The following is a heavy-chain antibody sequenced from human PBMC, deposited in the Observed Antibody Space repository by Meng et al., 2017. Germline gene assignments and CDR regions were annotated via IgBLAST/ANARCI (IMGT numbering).Heavy chain of an antibody. V-gene: IGHV4-39*07. CDR1: GGSISSSSYY. CDR2: IYYSGST. CDR3: ARDLFPDRRPYYFDY. D-gene: IGHD1-14*01. J-gene: IGHJ4*02. Sequence: ESLKISCTVSGGSISSSSYYWGWIRQPPGKGLEWIGSIYYSGSTYYNPSLKSRVTISVDTSKNQFSLKLSSVTAADTAVYYCARDLFPDRRPYYFDYWGQGTLVTVSS.